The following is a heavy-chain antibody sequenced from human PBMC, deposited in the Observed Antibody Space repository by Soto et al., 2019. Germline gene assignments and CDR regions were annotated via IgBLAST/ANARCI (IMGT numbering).Heavy chain of an antibody. J-gene: IGHJ4*02. V-gene: IGHV3-21*01. CDR1: VFLVSDYN. CDR3: ARDRDMIMRYFDWYSDY. Sequence: PGVSLTLAFAASVFLVSDYNMNWVRPAPGKGLEWVSSISGSSTYIYYADSLKGRFTISRDNAKNSLYLQLNSLRAEDTALYYCARDRDMIMRYFDWYSDYWGQGTLVNGSS. D-gene: IGHD3-9*01. CDR2: ISGSSTYI.